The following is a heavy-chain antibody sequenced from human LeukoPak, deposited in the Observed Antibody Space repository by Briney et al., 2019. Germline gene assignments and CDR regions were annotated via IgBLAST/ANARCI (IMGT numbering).Heavy chain of an antibody. CDR2: IYYSGST. J-gene: IGHJ5*02. CDR3: ARGQGSGWYNWFDP. Sequence: SETLSLTCTVSGVSISSYYWSWIRQPPGKGLEWIGYIYYSGSTNYNPSLKSRVTISVDTSKNQFPLKLSSVTAADTAVYYCARGQGSGWYNWFDPWGQGTLVTVSS. CDR1: GVSISSYY. V-gene: IGHV4-59*01. D-gene: IGHD6-19*01.